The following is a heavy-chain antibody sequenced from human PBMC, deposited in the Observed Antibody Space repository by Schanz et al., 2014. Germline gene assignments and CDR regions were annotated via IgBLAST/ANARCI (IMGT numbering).Heavy chain of an antibody. CDR2: INPDSGGT. CDR3: ARGWGYDALTGYVF. V-gene: IGHV1-2*02. D-gene: IGHD3-9*01. J-gene: IGHJ4*02. Sequence: QVQLVQSGAEVKKPGSSVTVSCKASGDTLSSYGISWVRQAPGQGLEWMGWINPDSGGTNYAQKFQGRVTMTRDTSISTAYMELRSLRSDDTAVYYCARGWGYDALTGYVFWGQGTLVTVSS. CDR1: GDTLSSYG.